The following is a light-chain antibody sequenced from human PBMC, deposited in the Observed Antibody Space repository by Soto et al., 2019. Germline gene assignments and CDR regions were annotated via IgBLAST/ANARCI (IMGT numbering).Light chain of an antibody. V-gene: IGLV1-44*01. CDR3: AAWDVSLNGLV. J-gene: IGLJ1*01. Sequence: QSVLTQPPSASGTPGQRVTISCSGSSSNIGSNTVNWYQQLPGTAPKLLIYSNNQRPSAVPDRFSGSRSGTSASLAISGLQSEDEADYYCAAWDVSLNGLVFGTGTKLTVL. CDR2: SNN. CDR1: SSNIGSNT.